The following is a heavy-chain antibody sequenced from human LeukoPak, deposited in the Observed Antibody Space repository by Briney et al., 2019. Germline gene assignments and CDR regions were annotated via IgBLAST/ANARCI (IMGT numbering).Heavy chain of an antibody. CDR1: GFTVSSNF. V-gene: IGHV3-66*01. D-gene: IGHD5-18*01. Sequence: PGGSLRLSCAASGFTVSSNFMSWVRRAPGQGLELVSVIYSGGNTYYADSVRGRFTIFRDNSKNTLYLQMNSLRAEDTAMYYCARKYTYGLDWGQGTLVTVSS. CDR3: ARKYTYGLD. J-gene: IGHJ4*02. CDR2: IYSGGNT.